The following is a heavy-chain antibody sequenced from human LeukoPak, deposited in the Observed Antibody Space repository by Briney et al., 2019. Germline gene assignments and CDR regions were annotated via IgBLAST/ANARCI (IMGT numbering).Heavy chain of an antibody. J-gene: IGHJ4*02. CDR1: GFTFSSYS. CDR2: ISSSSSTI. V-gene: IGHV3-48*01. CDR3: ARGRYYDSSGYPKDY. D-gene: IGHD3-22*01. Sequence: PGGSLRLSCAASGFTFSSYSMNWVRQAPGKGLEWVSYISSSSSTIYYADSVKGRFTIPRDNAKNSLYLQMNSLRAEDTAVYYCARGRYYDSSGYPKDYWGQGTLVTVSS.